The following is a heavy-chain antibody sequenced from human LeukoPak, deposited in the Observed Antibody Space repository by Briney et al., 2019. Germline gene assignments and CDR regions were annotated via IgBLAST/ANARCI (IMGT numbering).Heavy chain of an antibody. Sequence: SETLSLTCSVSGDSIRRRSYYWGWIRQPPGKGLEWIGSIYYSGSTYYNPSLKSRVTISIDTSKSQLSLNLTSVTAADTAVSFCVDDSTGYYYFDYWGQGTLVTVSS. D-gene: IGHD3-9*01. J-gene: IGHJ4*02. V-gene: IGHV4-39*01. CDR2: IYYSGST. CDR1: GDSIRRRSYY. CDR3: VDDSTGYYYFDY.